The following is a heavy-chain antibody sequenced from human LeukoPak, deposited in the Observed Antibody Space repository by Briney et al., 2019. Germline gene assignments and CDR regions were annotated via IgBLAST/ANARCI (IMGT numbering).Heavy chain of an antibody. Sequence: SETLSLTCTVSGGSISSGDYYWSWIRQPPGKGLEWIGYIYYSGSTYYNPSLKSRVTISVDTSKNQFSLKLSSVTAADTAVYYCARVGGNIVVVPAEQDDAFDIWGQGTMVTVSS. J-gene: IGHJ3*02. CDR1: GGSISSGDYY. CDR2: IYYSGST. D-gene: IGHD2-2*01. CDR3: ARVGGNIVVVPAEQDDAFDI. V-gene: IGHV4-30-4*08.